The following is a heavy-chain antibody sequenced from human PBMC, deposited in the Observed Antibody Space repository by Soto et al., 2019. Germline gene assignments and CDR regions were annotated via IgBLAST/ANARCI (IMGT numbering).Heavy chain of an antibody. CDR3: ARPRIAVAGTLDY. Sequence: PWETLSLTCTVSGGSISSSSYYWGWIRQPPGKGLEWIGSIYYSGSTYYNPSLKSRVTISVDTSKNQFSLKLSSVTAADTAVYYCARPRIAVAGTLDYWGQGTLVTVSS. CDR2: IYYSGST. V-gene: IGHV4-39*01. J-gene: IGHJ4*02. CDR1: GGSISSSSYY. D-gene: IGHD6-19*01.